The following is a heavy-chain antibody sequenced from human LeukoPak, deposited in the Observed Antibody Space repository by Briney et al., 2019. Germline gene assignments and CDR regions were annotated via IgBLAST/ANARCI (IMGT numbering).Heavy chain of an antibody. V-gene: IGHV3-20*04. D-gene: IGHD1-1*01. CDR1: GFTFSSFG. Sequence: GGTLRLSCAASGFTFSSFGMSWVRQAPGKGLEWVSGINWNGDSTGYADSVKGRFTISRDNAKNSLYLQMNSLRAEDTALYYCARVPLDWNYFDYWGQGTLVTVSS. CDR3: ARVPLDWNYFDY. J-gene: IGHJ4*02. CDR2: INWNGDST.